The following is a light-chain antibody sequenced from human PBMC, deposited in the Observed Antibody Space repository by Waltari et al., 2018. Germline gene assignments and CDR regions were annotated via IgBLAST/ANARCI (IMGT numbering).Light chain of an antibody. V-gene: IGKV2-30*01. J-gene: IGKJ3*01. CDR3: LQVPFT. CDR1: QSLLYRNGNVY. CDR2: QVS. Sequence: TQPASVSGSPGQSITISCKSSQSLLYRNGNVYLDWYLQRPGQSPRRLIYQVSKRDSGVPDRFSGSGSDTDFTLRISRVEAEDVGTYYCLQVPFTFGPGTKMEVK.